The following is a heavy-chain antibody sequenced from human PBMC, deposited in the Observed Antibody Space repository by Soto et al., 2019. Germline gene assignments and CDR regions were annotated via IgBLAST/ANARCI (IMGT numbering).Heavy chain of an antibody. CDR1: GYTFTSYG. D-gene: IGHD3-3*01. CDR3: ARVSTDYDFWSGYSYRTSYYMDV. J-gene: IGHJ6*03. Sequence: ASVKVSCKASGYTFTSYGISWVRQAPGQGLEWMGWISAYNGNTNYAQKNQGRVTMTTDTSTSTAYMELRSLRSDDTAVYYCARVSTDYDFWSGYSYRTSYYMDVWGKGTTVTVSS. CDR2: ISAYNGNT. V-gene: IGHV1-18*01.